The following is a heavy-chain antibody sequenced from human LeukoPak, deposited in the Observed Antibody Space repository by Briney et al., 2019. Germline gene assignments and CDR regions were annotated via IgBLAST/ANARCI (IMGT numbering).Heavy chain of an antibody. Sequence: GGSLRLSCAASGFTFSDSYMTWVRQAPGKGVEWVAYISGSGHDINYSDSVKGRFTISRDNAKNTLYLQMNSLRAEDTAVHYCAKDFGGYGDYFDYWGQGTLVTVSS. J-gene: IGHJ4*02. CDR2: ISGSGHDI. V-gene: IGHV3-11*04. CDR3: AKDFGGYGDYFDY. D-gene: IGHD3-10*01. CDR1: GFTFSDSY.